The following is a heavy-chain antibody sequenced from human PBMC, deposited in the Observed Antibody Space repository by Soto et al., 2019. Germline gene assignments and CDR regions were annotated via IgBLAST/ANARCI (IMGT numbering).Heavy chain of an antibody. V-gene: IGHV3-33*01. CDR2: IWTDASNN. J-gene: IGHJ6*02. CDR3: ARDRIPEAGTGHDYYYYGMDV. D-gene: IGHD6-13*01. CDR1: GLCLSNFG. Sequence: GSLRLSGVGAGLCLSNFGMHWVRQAPGKGLEWMAVIWTDASNNYYADSVKGRFTISRDNSKNTLYLQMNSLRDEDTAVYYCARDRIPEAGTGHDYYYYGMDVWGQGTTVTVSS.